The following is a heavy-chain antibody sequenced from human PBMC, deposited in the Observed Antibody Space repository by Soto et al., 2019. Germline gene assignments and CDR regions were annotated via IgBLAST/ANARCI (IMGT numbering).Heavy chain of an antibody. CDR1: GFSFPDRA. D-gene: IGHD4-17*01. V-gene: IGHV3-9*01. CDR2: IYWLSDRK. CDR3: VKVVTAVGADV. Sequence: LVESGGGFIQPGRSLSLSCAASGFSFPDRAMHCVRQAPGKGLEWGSGIYWLSDRKCYADSVKGRVTISRDNAKNMLYLQLNSLRPEDTDLYYCVKVVTAVGADVWGQGTTVTVSS. J-gene: IGHJ6*02.